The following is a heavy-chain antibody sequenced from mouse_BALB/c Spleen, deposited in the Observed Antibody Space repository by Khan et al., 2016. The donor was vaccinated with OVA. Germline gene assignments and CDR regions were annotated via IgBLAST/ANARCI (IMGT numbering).Heavy chain of an antibody. D-gene: IGHD1-1*02. Sequence: QIQLVQSGPELKKPGETVKISCKASGYTFTNYGMTWVKQAPGKGLKWMGWINSYTGEPTYADDFKGRFAFSMETSASTAYLQINNLNNEDTAMYYCASGGYWYFDVWGAGTTVTISS. CDR3: ASGGYWYFDV. V-gene: IGHV9-3-1*01. CDR1: GYTFTNYG. CDR2: INSYTGEP. J-gene: IGHJ1*01.